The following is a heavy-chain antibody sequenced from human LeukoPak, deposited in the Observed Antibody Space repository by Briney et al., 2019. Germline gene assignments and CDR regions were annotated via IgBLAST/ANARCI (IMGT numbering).Heavy chain of an antibody. CDR1: GYSISSGYY. Sequence: SETLSLTCTVSGYSISSGYYWGWIRQPPGKGLEWIGSIYHSGSTYYNPSLKSGVTISVDTSKNQFSLKLSSVTAADTAVYYCARSSLDSSGYYTDYWGQGTLVTVSS. CDR2: IYHSGST. V-gene: IGHV4-38-2*02. J-gene: IGHJ4*02. D-gene: IGHD3-22*01. CDR3: ARSSLDSSGYYTDY.